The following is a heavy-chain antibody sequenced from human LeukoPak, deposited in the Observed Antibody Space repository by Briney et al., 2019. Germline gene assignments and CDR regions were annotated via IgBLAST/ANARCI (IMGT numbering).Heavy chain of an antibody. CDR3: ARRGNSSWFFDY. CDR1: GGSISSSSYH. V-gene: IGHV4-39*01. Sequence: NPSGTLSLTCIVSGGSISSSSYHWGWIRQPPGKGLEWIGSIYYSGTTYYNPSLKSRVTISVDTSKNQFSLQLSSVTAADTAVFYCARRGNSSWFFDYWGQGTLVTVSS. CDR2: IYYSGTT. D-gene: IGHD6-13*01. J-gene: IGHJ4*02.